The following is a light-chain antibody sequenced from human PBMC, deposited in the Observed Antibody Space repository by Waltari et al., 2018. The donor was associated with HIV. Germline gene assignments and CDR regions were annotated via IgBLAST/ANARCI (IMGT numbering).Light chain of an antibody. V-gene: IGLV2-23*02. CDR1: SSDLGSYNL. CDR3: CSYARSSTRI. J-gene: IGLJ2*01. Sequence: QSALTQPASVSGTPGQSITISCTGTSSDLGSYNLVSWYQQHPGKAPKLLIYEVSKRPSEVANPFSGSKSGNTASLTTSGLQAEDEADYYCCSYARSSTRIFGGGTKLTVL. CDR2: EVS.